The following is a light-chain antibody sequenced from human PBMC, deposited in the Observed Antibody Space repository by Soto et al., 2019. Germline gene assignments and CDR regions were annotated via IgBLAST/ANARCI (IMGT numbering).Light chain of an antibody. CDR3: QSYDRSXRGYG. V-gene: IGLV1-40*01. J-gene: IGLJ1*01. CDR1: SSNNWSFYD. CDR2: GKT. Sequence: QPSLTQPPSVSETPVQRVTISCTRTSSNNWSFYDLHWYQHLPGTAPKLLIYGKTIRPSGFPDRFSGYKSATSASLAITGFQAEDEADYYCQSYDRSXRGYGFGTGTKXTXL.